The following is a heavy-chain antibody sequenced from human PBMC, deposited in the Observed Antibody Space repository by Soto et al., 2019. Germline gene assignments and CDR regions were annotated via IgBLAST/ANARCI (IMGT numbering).Heavy chain of an antibody. V-gene: IGHV3-23*01. CDR1: GFSFSTFA. Sequence: GGSLRLSCAASGFSFSTFAMSWVRQAPGKGLQWVSTISGSGGSTYYADSVKGRFTISIDNSMATMFLQMNSLRAEDTAVYYCAKDGHYCSSTNCYVFPLDPLGQGTLVTVSS. CDR2: ISGSGGST. J-gene: IGHJ5*02. CDR3: AKDGHYCSSTNCYVFPLDP. D-gene: IGHD2-2*01.